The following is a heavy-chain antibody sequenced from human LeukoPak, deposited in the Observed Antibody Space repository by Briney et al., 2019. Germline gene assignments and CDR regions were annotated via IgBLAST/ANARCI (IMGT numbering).Heavy chain of an antibody. CDR2: IRYDGSNK. D-gene: IGHD3-22*01. CDR3: AKWYYYDSSGYPFL. CDR1: GYTFTSYY. V-gene: IGHV3-30*02. Sequence: SCKASGYTFTSYYMHWVRQAPGKGLEWVAFIRYDGSNKYYADSVKGRFTISRDNSKNTLYLQMNSLRAEDTAVYYCAKWYYYDSSGYPFLWGQGTLVTVSS. J-gene: IGHJ4*02.